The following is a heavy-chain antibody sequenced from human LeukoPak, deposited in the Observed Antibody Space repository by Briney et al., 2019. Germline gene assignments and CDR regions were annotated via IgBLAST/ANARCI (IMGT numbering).Heavy chain of an antibody. V-gene: IGHV3-74*01. CDR1: GFTFSSYW. CDR2: INSDGSFT. D-gene: IGHD3-9*01. J-gene: IGHJ4*02. Sequence: GGSLRLSCAASGFTFSSYWMHWVRQTPGKGLVWVSRINSDGSFTNFADSVKGRFTISRDNAKNTLYLQMNSLRDEDTAVYYCATILTGYYRDYWGQGTLVTVSS. CDR3: ATILTGYYRDY.